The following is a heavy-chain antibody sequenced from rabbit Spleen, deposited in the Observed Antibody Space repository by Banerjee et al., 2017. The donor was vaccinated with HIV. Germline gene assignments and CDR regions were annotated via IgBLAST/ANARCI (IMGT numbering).Heavy chain of an antibody. D-gene: IGHD2-1*01. Sequence: QEQLVESGGGLVKPEGSLTLTCTASGFSFSNKAVMCWVRQAPGKGLEWIACINTITGKAVYANWAKGRFTFSKTSSTTVTLQMTSLTAADTATYFCARGSATMTMVITGYYFNLWGPGTLVTVS. CDR1: GFSFSNKAV. V-gene: IGHV1S45*01. CDR3: ARGSATMTMVITGYYFNL. J-gene: IGHJ4*01. CDR2: INTITGKA.